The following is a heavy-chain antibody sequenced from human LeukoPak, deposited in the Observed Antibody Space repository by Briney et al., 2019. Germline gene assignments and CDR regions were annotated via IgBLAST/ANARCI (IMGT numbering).Heavy chain of an antibody. D-gene: IGHD6-19*01. CDR3: AKVRDTRDWYKDAFDV. CDR2: ITGTGGST. J-gene: IGHJ3*01. Sequence: GGSLRLSCAASGFTFSSYAMSWVRQAPAKGLEWVSAITGTGGSTYHVASVKGRFTVSRDNSRNTLYLQMSSLRAEDSAMYYCAKVRDTRDWYKDAFDVWGQGTRVTVSS. V-gene: IGHV3-23*01. CDR1: GFTFSSYA.